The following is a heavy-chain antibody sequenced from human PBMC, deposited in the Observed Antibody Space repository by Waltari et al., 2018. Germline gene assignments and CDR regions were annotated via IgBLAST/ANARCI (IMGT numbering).Heavy chain of an antibody. J-gene: IGHJ4*02. CDR3: SRSPAGYSRSDY. V-gene: IGHV3-74*01. D-gene: IGHD5-18*01. CDR1: GFAFSSHR. CDR2: IDDDGSGT. Sequence: EVRLEESGGGLVQPGGSLRLSCAASGFAFSSHRMHWVRQAPGKGLVWVSRIDDDGSGTTYADSVMGRFTISRDNAKNTVYLEMNSLRAEDTAVYYCSRSPAGYSRSDYWGQGTLVTVSS.